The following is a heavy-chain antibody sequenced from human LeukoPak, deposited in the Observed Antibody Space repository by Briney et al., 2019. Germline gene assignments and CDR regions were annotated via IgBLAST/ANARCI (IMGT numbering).Heavy chain of an antibody. CDR3: ASRQLRAGYSGTPVDY. CDR2: IYYSGST. Sequence: PSETLSLTCTVSGGSISSSSYYWGWIRQPPGKGLEWIGSIYYSGSTYYNPSLKSRVTISVDTSKNQFSLNLSSMTAADTAVYYCASRQLRAGYSGTPVDYWGQGTLVTVSS. V-gene: IGHV4-39*01. D-gene: IGHD5-12*01. CDR1: GGSISSSSYY. J-gene: IGHJ4*02.